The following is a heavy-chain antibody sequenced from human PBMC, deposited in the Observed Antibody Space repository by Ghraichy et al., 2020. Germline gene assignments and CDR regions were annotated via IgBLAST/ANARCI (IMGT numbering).Heavy chain of an antibody. CDR3: ARVYYFDTTAYYYVRFFDY. CDR1: GFTFGDYT. Sequence: GGSLRLSCTASGFTFGDYTVTWVRQAPGKGLEWVGFIRSRPLGGTTEYAASVEGRFTISRDDSKRIAYLQMNSLKTEDTAVYYCARVYYFDTTAYYYVRFFDYWGQGTLVTVSS. CDR2: IRSRPLGGTT. D-gene: IGHD3-22*01. V-gene: IGHV3-49*04. J-gene: IGHJ4*02.